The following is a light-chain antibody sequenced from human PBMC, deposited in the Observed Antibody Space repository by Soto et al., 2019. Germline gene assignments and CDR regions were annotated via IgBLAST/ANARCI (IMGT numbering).Light chain of an antibody. Sequence: IGLPQSPCTLSLSPGERSTLSCSSSQSVSSSYLAWYQQKPGLAPRLLIYATSSRATGIPDRFSGGGSGTDFTLTINKLEPEDFAVYYCQQYGTSPRSITFGQGTLLEI. V-gene: IGKV3-20*01. J-gene: IGKJ5*01. CDR3: QQYGTSPRSIT. CDR2: ATS. CDR1: QSVSSSY.